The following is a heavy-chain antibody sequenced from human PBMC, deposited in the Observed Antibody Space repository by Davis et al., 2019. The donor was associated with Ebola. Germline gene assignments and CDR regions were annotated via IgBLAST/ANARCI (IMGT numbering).Heavy chain of an antibody. D-gene: IGHD6-13*01. J-gene: IGHJ6*02. V-gene: IGHV3-7*03. CDR3: AKAAAAGGEYYFYAMDV. Sequence: GGSLRLSCAASGFTFSSYWMSCVRQAPGKGLEWVANIKQDGSEKYYVDSVKGRFTISRDNAKNSLYLQMNSLTTEDTALYYCAKAAAAGGEYYFYAMDVWGQGTTVTVSS. CDR1: GFTFSSYW. CDR2: IKQDGSEK.